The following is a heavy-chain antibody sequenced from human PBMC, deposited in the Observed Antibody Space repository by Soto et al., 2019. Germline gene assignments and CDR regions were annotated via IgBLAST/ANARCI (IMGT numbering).Heavy chain of an antibody. D-gene: IGHD1-26*01. CDR3: ARVGHITNYGMAV. J-gene: IGHJ6*02. Sequence: QVQLVQSGAEVKKPGSSVKVSCGASGGTSSSYPINWVRQAPGQGLEWMGGIIPFFGTSNYAQKFQGRVTITADESTSTAYMELRSLRSEDTAVYYCARVGHITNYGMAVWGQGTTVTVSS. CDR2: IIPFFGTS. V-gene: IGHV1-69*01. CDR1: GGTSSSYP.